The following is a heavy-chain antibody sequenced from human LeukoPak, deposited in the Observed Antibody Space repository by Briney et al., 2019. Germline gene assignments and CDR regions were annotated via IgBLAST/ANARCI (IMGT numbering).Heavy chain of an antibody. V-gene: IGHV3-30*02. CDR1: GFTFSSYG. D-gene: IGHD6-19*01. J-gene: IGHJ4*02. CDR2: IRYDGSNK. CDR3: ARVRYSSGWYNI. Sequence: PGGSLRLSCAASGFTFSSYGMHWVRQAPGKGLEWVAFIRYDGSNKYYADSVKGRFTISRDNAKNTLYLQMNSLRAEDTAVYYCARVRYSSGWYNIWGQGTLVTVSS.